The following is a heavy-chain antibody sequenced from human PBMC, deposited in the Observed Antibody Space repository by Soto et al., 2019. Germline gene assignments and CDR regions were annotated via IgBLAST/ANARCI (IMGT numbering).Heavy chain of an antibody. D-gene: IGHD3-10*01. CDR1: GFTFSSYG. Sequence: HPGGSLRLSCAASGFTFSSYGMHWVRQAPGKGLEWVAVISYDGSNKYYADSVKGRFTISRDNSKNTLYLQMNSLRAEDTAVYYCAKVIKEGYYYYGMDVWGQGTTVTVSS. CDR2: ISYDGSNK. V-gene: IGHV3-30*18. J-gene: IGHJ6*02. CDR3: AKVIKEGYYYYGMDV.